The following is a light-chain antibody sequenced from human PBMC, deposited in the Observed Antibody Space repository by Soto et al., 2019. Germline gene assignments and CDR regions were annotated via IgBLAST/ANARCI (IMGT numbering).Light chain of an antibody. J-gene: IGLJ1*01. CDR1: SSDVGGYIY. V-gene: IGLV2-11*01. Sequence: QSVLTQPRSVSGSPGQSVTISCTGTSSDVGGYIYVSWYQQHPGKVPKLMIYDVSKRPSGVPDRFSGSKSDNTASLTISGLQAEDEAYYYCCSYADTCAYVFGTGTKVTVL. CDR2: DVS. CDR3: CSYADTCAYV.